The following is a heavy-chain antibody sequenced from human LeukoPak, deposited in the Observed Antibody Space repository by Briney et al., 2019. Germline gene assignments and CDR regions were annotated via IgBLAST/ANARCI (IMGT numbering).Heavy chain of an antibody. CDR3: ARYSSGYSIY. CDR1: GHTFTGYY. J-gene: IGHJ4*02. CDR2: INPNSGGT. Sequence: GASVTVSCKASGHTFTGYYIHWVRQAPGQGLEWMGWINPNSGGTNYAQKFQGRVTMTRDTSISTAYMELSRLRSDDTAVYYCARYSSGYSIYWGQGTLVTVSS. V-gene: IGHV1-2*02. D-gene: IGHD3-22*01.